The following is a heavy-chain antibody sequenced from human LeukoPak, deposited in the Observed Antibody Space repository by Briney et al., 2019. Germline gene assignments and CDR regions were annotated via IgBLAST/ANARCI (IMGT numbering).Heavy chain of an antibody. CDR3: ARDGIVGPTNFDY. J-gene: IGHJ4*02. CDR2: IYHSEST. D-gene: IGHD3-22*01. V-gene: IGHV4-38-2*02. Sequence: SETLSLTCAVSGYSTGSRYYWGWIRQPPGKGLEWIGSIYHSESTYYNPSLKSRVTISVDTSKNQFSLKLRSVTAADTAVYYCARDGIVGPTNFDYWGQGTLVTVSS. CDR1: GYSTGSRYY.